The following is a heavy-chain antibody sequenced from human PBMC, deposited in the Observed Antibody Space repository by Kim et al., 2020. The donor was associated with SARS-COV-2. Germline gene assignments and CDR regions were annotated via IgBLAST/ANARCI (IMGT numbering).Heavy chain of an antibody. Sequence: YAATVKSRFTISRDDSKNTLYLQMNSLKIEDTAVYYCTTDATPTLSNYFDYCGQGTLVTVSS. J-gene: IGHJ4*02. D-gene: IGHD2-15*01. V-gene: IGHV3-15*01. CDR3: TTDATPTLSNYFDY.